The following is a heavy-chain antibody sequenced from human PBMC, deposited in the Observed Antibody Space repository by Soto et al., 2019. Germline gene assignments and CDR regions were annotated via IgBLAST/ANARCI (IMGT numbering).Heavy chain of an antibody. Sequence: QVQLVESGGGVVQPGRSLRLSCAASGFTFSSYGMHWVRQAPGKGLEWVAVIWYDGSNKYYADSVKGRFTISRANSKNTLYLQMNSLRAEETAVYYCARWGIAAGDYWGQGTLVTVSS. CDR1: GFTFSSYG. CDR2: IWYDGSNK. CDR3: ARWGIAAGDY. D-gene: IGHD6-13*01. V-gene: IGHV3-33*01. J-gene: IGHJ4*02.